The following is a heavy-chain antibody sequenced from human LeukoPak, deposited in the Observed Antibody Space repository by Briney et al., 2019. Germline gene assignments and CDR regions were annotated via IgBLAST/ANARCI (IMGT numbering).Heavy chain of an antibody. D-gene: IGHD6-13*01. CDR1: GFTFSSYW. Sequence: PVGSLRLSCAASGFTFSSYWMSWVRQAPGKGLEWVANIKQDGSEKYYVDSVKGRFTISRDNAKNSLYLQMNSLRAEDTAVYYCARGKRDSSSWYLFDYYGMDVWGQGTTVTVSS. CDR2: IKQDGSEK. CDR3: ARGKRDSSSWYLFDYYGMDV. V-gene: IGHV3-7*01. J-gene: IGHJ6*02.